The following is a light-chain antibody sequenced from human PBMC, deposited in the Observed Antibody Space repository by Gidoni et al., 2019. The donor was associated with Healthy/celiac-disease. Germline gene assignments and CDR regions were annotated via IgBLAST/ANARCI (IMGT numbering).Light chain of an antibody. CDR2: LGS. Sequence: DIVMTQSPLSLPFTPGEPASISCMSSQSLLHSNGYNYLDCYLQKPGQSPQLLIYLGSNRASGVPERFSGSGSGTDFTLKISRVEDGDVGVYYCMQALQTWTFGQGTKVEIK. V-gene: IGKV2-28*01. CDR3: MQALQTWT. J-gene: IGKJ1*01. CDR1: QSLLHSNGYNY.